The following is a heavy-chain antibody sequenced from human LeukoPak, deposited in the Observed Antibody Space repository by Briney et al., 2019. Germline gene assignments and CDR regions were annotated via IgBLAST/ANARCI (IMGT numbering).Heavy chain of an antibody. V-gene: IGHV3-64*01. CDR3: ARSPDILTGENFDY. CDR2: ISSNGGST. J-gene: IGHJ4*02. CDR1: GFTFSSYA. D-gene: IGHD3-9*01. Sequence: GGSLRLSCAASGFTFSSYAMHWVRQAPGKGLEYVSAISSNGGSTYYANSVKGRFTISRDNSKNTLYLQMGSLRAEDMAVYYCARSPDILTGENFDYWGQGTLVTVSS.